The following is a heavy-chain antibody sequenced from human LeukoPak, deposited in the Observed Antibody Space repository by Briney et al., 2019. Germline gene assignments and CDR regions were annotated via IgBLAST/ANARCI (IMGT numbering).Heavy chain of an antibody. Sequence: ASVKVSCKASGYTFTGYYIHWVRQAPGQGLEWMGWINPNSGATNYAQNFQGRVTMTGDTSISTAYMELSRLRSDDTAVYYCAREGSDSCGYPYYYYYGMDVWGQGTTVTVSS. J-gene: IGHJ6*02. CDR3: AREGSDSCGYPYYYYYGMDV. CDR1: GYTFTGYY. D-gene: IGHD3-22*01. V-gene: IGHV1-2*02. CDR2: INPNSGAT.